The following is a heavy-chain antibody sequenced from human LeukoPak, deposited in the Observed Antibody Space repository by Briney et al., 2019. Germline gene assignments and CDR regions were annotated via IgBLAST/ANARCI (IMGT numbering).Heavy chain of an antibody. V-gene: IGHV1-2*02. Sequence: ASVKVSCKASGYTFTGYYMHWVRQAPGQGLEWMGWINPNSGGTNYAQKFQGRVTMTRDTSISTAYMELSRLRSDDTAVYYCARGLLYDYVWGSYHYWGQGTLVTVSS. J-gene: IGHJ4*02. CDR3: ARGLLYDYVWGSYHY. CDR1: GYTFTGYY. CDR2: INPNSGGT. D-gene: IGHD3-16*02.